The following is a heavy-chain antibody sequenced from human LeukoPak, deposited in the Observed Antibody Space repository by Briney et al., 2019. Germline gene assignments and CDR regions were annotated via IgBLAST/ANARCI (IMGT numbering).Heavy chain of an antibody. CDR1: GFTFSKYWM. CDR2: ISYSGST. Sequence: PGGSLRLSCAATGFTFSKYWMLWVRQPPGKGLEWIGNISYSGSTDYNPSLKSRVTISVDTSKSHFSLKLSSVTAADTAVYYCARHRLIAARTSYLDYWGQGTQVTVSS. D-gene: IGHD6-6*01. J-gene: IGHJ4*02. V-gene: IGHV4-39*01. CDR3: ARHRLIAARTSYLDY.